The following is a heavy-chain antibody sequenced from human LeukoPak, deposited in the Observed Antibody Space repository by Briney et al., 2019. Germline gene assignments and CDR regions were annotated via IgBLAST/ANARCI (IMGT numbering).Heavy chain of an antibody. J-gene: IGHJ6*03. CDR1: GGSFSGYY. CDR2: INHSGST. Sequence: SETLSLTCAVYGGSFSGYYWSWIRQPPGKGLEWIGEINHSGSTNYNPSLKSRVTISVDTSKNQFSLKLSSVTAADTAVYYCARLGIAADYYYYYMDVWGKGTTVTVSS. CDR3: ARLGIAADYYYYYMDV. D-gene: IGHD6-25*01. V-gene: IGHV4-34*01.